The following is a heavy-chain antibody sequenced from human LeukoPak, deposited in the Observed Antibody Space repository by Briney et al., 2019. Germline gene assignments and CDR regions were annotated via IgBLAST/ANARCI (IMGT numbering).Heavy chain of an antibody. CDR1: GGTFSSYA. J-gene: IGHJ4*02. CDR2: IIPILGIA. Sequence: GASVKVSCKASGGTFSSYAISWVRQAPGQGLEWMGRIIPILGIANYAQKFQGRVTITADKSTSTAYMELSSLRSEDTAVYYCTRDHRAYWFGELLTNYFDYWGQGTLVTVSS. V-gene: IGHV1-69*04. D-gene: IGHD3-10*01. CDR3: TRDHRAYWFGELLTNYFDY.